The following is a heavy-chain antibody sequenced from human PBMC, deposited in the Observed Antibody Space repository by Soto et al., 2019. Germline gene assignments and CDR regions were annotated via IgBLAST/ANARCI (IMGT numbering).Heavy chain of an antibody. CDR1: GYSLTELS. CDR2: YDLEKGET. Sequence: ASVKVSCKVSGYSLTELSIHWVRQAPGEGLEWMGGYDLEKGETIYAQKFQGRVTMTEDSPADTPYMQMNSLRAEDTAVYYCARDSLSYYDSSGYYLYWGQGTPVTVSS. V-gene: IGHV1-24*01. J-gene: IGHJ4*02. D-gene: IGHD3-22*01. CDR3: ARDSLSYYDSSGYYLY.